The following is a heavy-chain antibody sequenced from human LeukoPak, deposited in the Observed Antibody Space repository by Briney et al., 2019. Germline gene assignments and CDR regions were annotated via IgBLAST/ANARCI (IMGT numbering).Heavy chain of an antibody. D-gene: IGHD1-26*01. CDR1: GGSISSYY. CDR3: ARQEGATTVDY. CDR2: IYYSGST. J-gene: IGHJ4*02. V-gene: IGHV4-59*08. Sequence: SETLSLTCTVSGGSISSYYWSWIRQPPGKGLEWIGYIYYSGSTNYNPSLKSRVTISADTSKNQFSLKLSSVTAADTAVYYCARQEGATTVDYWGQGTLVTVSS.